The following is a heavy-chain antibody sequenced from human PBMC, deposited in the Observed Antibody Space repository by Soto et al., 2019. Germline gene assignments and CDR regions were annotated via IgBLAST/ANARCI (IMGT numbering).Heavy chain of an antibody. D-gene: IGHD3-22*01. J-gene: IGHJ4*02. V-gene: IGHV1-69*13. Sequence: SVKVSCKASGDTFSSYAINWVRQAPGQGLEWMGGIIPMFGTANYAQKFKGRVTITAGESTSTVYMELSSLRSEDTAVYYCARVGPAHYYDSSGYYSPLDYWGQGTXVTVSS. CDR2: IIPMFGTA. CDR3: ARVGPAHYYDSSGYYSPLDY. CDR1: GDTFSSYA.